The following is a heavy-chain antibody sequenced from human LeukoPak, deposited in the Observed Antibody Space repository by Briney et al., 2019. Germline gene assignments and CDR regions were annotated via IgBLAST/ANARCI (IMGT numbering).Heavy chain of an antibody. CDR3: ARDENYDILTGYYGYYYYGMDV. V-gene: IGHV3-21*01. CDR2: ISSSSSYI. CDR1: GFIFSSYA. J-gene: IGHJ6*04. D-gene: IGHD3-9*01. Sequence: NAGGSLRLSCAASGFIFSSYAMSWVRQAPGKGLEWVSSISSSSSYIYYADSVKGRFTISRDNAKNSLYLQMNSLRAEDTAVYYCARDENYDILTGYYGYYYYGMDVWGKGTTVTVSS.